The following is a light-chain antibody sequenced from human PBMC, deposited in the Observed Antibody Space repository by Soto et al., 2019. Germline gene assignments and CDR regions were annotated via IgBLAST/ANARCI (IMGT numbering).Light chain of an antibody. CDR1: QNINIY. CDR3: QQRYSWPLT. J-gene: IGKJ4*01. Sequence: EIVLTQSPATLSLSPGGIATLSCRVSQNINIYLAWYQQKLGQAPRLLIYDSSIRATGIPARFSGSGSGTDFTLTISSLEPEDFGVYYCQQRYSWPLTFGGGTKVEIK. V-gene: IGKV3-11*01. CDR2: DSS.